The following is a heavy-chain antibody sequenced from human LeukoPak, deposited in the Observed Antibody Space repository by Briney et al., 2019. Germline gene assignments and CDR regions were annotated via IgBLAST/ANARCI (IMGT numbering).Heavy chain of an antibody. CDR1: GGSISSYY. Sequence: SETLSLTCTVSGGSISSYYWSWIRQPAGKGLEWIGRIYTSGNTNYNPSLKSRVSMSVDTSKNQFSLKLSSVTAADTAVYYCARHVDSSSWYGAYYFDYWGQGTLVTVSS. J-gene: IGHJ4*02. CDR3: ARHVDSSSWYGAYYFDY. D-gene: IGHD6-13*01. CDR2: IYTSGNT. V-gene: IGHV4-4*07.